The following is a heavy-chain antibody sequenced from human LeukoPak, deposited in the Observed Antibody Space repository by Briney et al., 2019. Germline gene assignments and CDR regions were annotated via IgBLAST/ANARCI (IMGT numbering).Heavy chain of an antibody. CDR2: ISSSTTTI. J-gene: IGHJ4*02. V-gene: IGHV3-48*04. CDR3: AKIVSAWDGFDY. D-gene: IGHD3-16*02. Sequence: PGGSLRHSCAASGFTFSSYAMNWVRQAPGKGLEWVSYISSSTTTIYYADSVKGRFTISRDSAKNSLFLQMNSLRVEDTAVYYCAKIVSAWDGFDYWAREPWSPSPQ. CDR1: GFTFSSYA.